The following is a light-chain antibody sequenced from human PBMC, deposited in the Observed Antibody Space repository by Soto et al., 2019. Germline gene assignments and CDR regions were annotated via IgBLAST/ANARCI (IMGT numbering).Light chain of an antibody. CDR1: QGISSW. V-gene: IGKV1-12*01. Sequence: DIKMTQSPSSVSASVVDRVTITFRASQGISSWLAWYQQKPRKAPKLLTYAASSLHTAVPSSFSGSGSGTDFTLTISSLHPDDFATHYCQQYKGTFGQGTKVDIK. J-gene: IGKJ1*01. CDR2: AAS. CDR3: QQYKGT.